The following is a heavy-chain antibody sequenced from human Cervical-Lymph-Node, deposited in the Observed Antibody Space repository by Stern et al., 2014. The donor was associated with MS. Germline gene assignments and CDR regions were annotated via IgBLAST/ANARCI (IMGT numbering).Heavy chain of an antibody. D-gene: IGHD5-12*01. CDR3: AKDLRRGYVGYGAFEN. J-gene: IGHJ4*02. CDR2: INWNRGLE. Sequence: EVQLVESGGDLVQPGRSLRLSCAVSGFIFHDYAMHWVRQAPGKGPEWVAGINWNRGLEGYADAVKGLFTISRDNAKNSLYLQMNSLRTEDTALYYCAKDLRRGYVGYGAFENWGQGILVTVSS. CDR1: GFIFHDYA. V-gene: IGHV3-9*01.